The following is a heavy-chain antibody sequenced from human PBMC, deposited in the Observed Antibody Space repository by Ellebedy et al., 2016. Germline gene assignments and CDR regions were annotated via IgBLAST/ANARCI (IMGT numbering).Heavy chain of an antibody. CDR2: VYYSGST. D-gene: IGHD3-22*01. Sequence: LETLSLTCNVSGGSISSGSYYWGWVRQPPGKGLEWIGSVYYSGSTYYNPSLESRVTISEDTSKNQFSLKLSSVTAGDTAVYYCARLLSGSYYDTDEWGQGTLVTVSS. V-gene: IGHV4-39*01. J-gene: IGHJ1*01. CDR3: ARLLSGSYYDTDE. CDR1: GGSISSGSYY.